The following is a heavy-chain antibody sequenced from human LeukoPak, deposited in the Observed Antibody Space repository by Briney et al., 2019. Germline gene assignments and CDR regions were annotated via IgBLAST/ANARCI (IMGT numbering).Heavy chain of an antibody. CDR3: AREGPRGNSQFDY. V-gene: IGHV3-33*01. Sequence: GGSLRLSCAASGFTFSSYGMHWVRQAPGKGLEWVALIWYDGSNKYYADSVKGRLTISRDNSKNTLYLQMSSLRAEDTAVYYCAREGPRGNSQFDYWGQGTLVTVSS. J-gene: IGHJ4*02. CDR1: GFTFSSYG. CDR2: IWYDGSNK. D-gene: IGHD2/OR15-2a*01.